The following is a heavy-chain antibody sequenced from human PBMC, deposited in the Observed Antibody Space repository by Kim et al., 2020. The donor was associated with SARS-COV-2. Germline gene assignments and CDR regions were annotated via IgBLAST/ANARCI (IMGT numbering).Heavy chain of an antibody. D-gene: IGHD1-1*01. CDR2: ISWDSSSI. V-gene: IGHV3-9*01. CDR1: GFTFSDHP. CDR3: VKEKGRTNAFDL. J-gene: IGHJ3*01. Sequence: GGSLRLSCAASGFTFSDHPMHWVRQGPGKGLEWVSGISWDSSSIGYANSVKGRFTISRDNDKNSLYLQMNSLKVEETALYYCVKEKGRTNAFDLWGQGTMVTVSS.